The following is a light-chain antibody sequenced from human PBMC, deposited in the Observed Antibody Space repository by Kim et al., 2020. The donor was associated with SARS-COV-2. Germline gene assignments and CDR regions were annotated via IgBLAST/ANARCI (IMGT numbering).Light chain of an antibody. CDR1: QSISTY. V-gene: IGKV1-39*01. Sequence: DIQMTQSPSSLSASVGDRVTITCRASQSISTYLNWYQQKPGKAPKLLIYAASSLQSGVPSRFSGSGSGTDFTLTISSLQPDDFATYYCQQCNSTPYTFGQGTKLEI. CDR2: AAS. J-gene: IGKJ2*01. CDR3: QQCNSTPYT.